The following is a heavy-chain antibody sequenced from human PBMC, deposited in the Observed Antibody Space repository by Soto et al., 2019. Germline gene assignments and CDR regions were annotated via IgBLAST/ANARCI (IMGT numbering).Heavy chain of an antibody. CDR1: GFTFSSYS. CDR2: ISSSSSTI. V-gene: IGHV3-48*01. J-gene: IGHJ4*02. CDR3: ASQRSEWLIFAS. Sequence: EVQLVESGGGLVQPGGSLRLSCAASGFTFSSYSMNWVRQAPGKGLEWVSYISSSSSTIYYADSVKGRFTISRDNAKNSLYLQMNSLRAEDTAVYYCASQRSEWLIFASWGQGTLVTVSS. D-gene: IGHD5-12*01.